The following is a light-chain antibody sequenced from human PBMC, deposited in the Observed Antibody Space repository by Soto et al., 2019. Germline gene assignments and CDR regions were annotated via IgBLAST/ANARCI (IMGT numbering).Light chain of an antibody. CDR2: AAS. V-gene: IGKV1-9*01. CDR3: QQYNTFCT. J-gene: IGKJ1*01. Sequence: IQLTQSPSSLPASVGDRVTITCRASQGISSYLAWYQQKPGKAPKLLIYAASTLQSGVPSRFSGSGSGTDSTLTISSLQPDDSATDYCQQYNTFCTFGQGTKVEI. CDR1: QGISSY.